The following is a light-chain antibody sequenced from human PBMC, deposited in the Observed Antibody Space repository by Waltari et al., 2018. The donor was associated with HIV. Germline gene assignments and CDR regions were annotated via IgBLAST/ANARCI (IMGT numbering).Light chain of an antibody. CDR2: WAS. CDR3: HQYYSAPWT. Sequence: DIVMTQSPDSLAVSLGETATINCKSSQSVLYSSDNKNYLAWSQQKPGQPPKLLIYWASTRESGVPDRFSGSGSGTDFTLTISSLQAEDVVVYYCHQYYSAPWTFGQGTKVEI. V-gene: IGKV4-1*01. J-gene: IGKJ1*01. CDR1: QSVLYSSDNKNY.